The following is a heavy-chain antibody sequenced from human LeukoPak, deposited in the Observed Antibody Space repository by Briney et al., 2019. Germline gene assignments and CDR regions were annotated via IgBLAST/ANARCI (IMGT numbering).Heavy chain of an antibody. V-gene: IGHV4-39*07. J-gene: IGHJ6*02. Sequence: SETLSLTCTVSGGPISSSSYYWGWIRQPPGKGLEWIGSIYYSGSTYYNPSLKSRVTISVDTSKNQFSLKLSSVTAADTALYYCARDPYGDYGMDVWGQGTTVTVSS. CDR2: IYYSGST. D-gene: IGHD4-17*01. CDR1: GGPISSSSYY. CDR3: ARDPYGDYGMDV.